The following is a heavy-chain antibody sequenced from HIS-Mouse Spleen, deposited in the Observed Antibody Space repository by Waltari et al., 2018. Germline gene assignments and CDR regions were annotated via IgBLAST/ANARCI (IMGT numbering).Heavy chain of an antibody. J-gene: IGHJ5*02. CDR2: ISSSSSTI. CDR3: ARDLGNWFDP. Sequence: EVQLVESGGGLVQPGGSLSLSCAASGFTFSSYSLTWVRQAPGKGLEWVSYISSSSSTIYYADSVKGRFTISRDNAKNSLYLQMNSLRAEDTAVYYCARDLGNWFDPWGQGTLVTVSS. V-gene: IGHV3-48*01. CDR1: GFTFSSYS.